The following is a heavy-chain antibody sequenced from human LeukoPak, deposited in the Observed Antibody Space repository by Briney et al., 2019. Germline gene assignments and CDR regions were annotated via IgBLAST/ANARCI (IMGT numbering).Heavy chain of an antibody. Sequence: PSETLSLTCTVSGGSISSGGYYWSWIRQHPGKGLEWIGYIYYSGSTYYNPSLKSRVTISVDTSKNQFSLKLSSVTAADTAVYYCARNYYDSSGPPGNDYYFDYWGQGTLVTVSS. D-gene: IGHD3-22*01. V-gene: IGHV4-31*03. CDR1: GGSISSGGYY. CDR2: IYYSGST. CDR3: ARNYYDSSGPPGNDYYFDY. J-gene: IGHJ4*02.